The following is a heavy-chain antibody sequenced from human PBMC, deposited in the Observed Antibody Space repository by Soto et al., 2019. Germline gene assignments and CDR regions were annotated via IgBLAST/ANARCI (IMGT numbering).Heavy chain of an antibody. J-gene: IGHJ6*02. CDR1: AFTFSSYA. Sequence: QPGGSLRLSCAASAFTFSSYAMSWVRQAPGKGLEWVAVISYDGSNKYYADSVKGRFTISRDNSKNTLYLQMNSLRAEDTAVYYCAKDALGYCSGGSGYSYYYYYYGMDGWGQGTTVNVSS. CDR3: AKDALGYCSGGSGYSYYYYYYGMDG. V-gene: IGHV3-30*18. D-gene: IGHD2-15*01. CDR2: ISYDGSNK.